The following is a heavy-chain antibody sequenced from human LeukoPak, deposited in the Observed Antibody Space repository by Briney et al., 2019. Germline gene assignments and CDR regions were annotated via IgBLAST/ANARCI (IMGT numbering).Heavy chain of an antibody. CDR3: ARDRFDHYYDSSGSQVLAY. V-gene: IGHV3-21*01. J-gene: IGHJ4*02. CDR2: ISSSSSYI. Sequence: GGSLRLSCAASGFTFSSYSMNWVRQAPGKGLEWVSSISSSSSYIYYADSVKGRFTISRDNAKNSLYLQMNSLRAEDTAVYYCARDRFDHYYDSSGSQVLAYWGQGTLVTVSS. CDR1: GFTFSSYS. D-gene: IGHD3-22*01.